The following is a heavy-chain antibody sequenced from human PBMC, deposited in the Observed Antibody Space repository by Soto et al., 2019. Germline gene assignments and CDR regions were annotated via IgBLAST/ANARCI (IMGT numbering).Heavy chain of an antibody. CDR3: AREGALEWLLYYDY. Sequence: ASVKVSCKASGYTFTSYGISWVRQAPGQGLEWMGWISAYNGNTNYAQKLQGRVTMTTDTSTSTVYMELRSLRSEDAAVYYCAREGALEWLLYYDYWGQGTLVTVSS. CDR2: ISAYNGNT. D-gene: IGHD3-3*01. J-gene: IGHJ4*02. V-gene: IGHV1-18*01. CDR1: GYTFTSYG.